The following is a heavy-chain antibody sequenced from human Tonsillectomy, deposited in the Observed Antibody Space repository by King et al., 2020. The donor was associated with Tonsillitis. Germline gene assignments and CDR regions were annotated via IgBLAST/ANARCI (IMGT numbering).Heavy chain of an antibody. D-gene: IGHD5-24*01. CDR1: GFTFIYAW. CDR3: TWMATETTLDY. V-gene: IGHV3-15*01. CDR2: SKSKTSGGTT. J-gene: IGHJ4*02. Sequence: VQLVESGGGLEKLGGSLRLSCAASGFTFIYAWMSWVRQAPGKGLEWIGRSKSKTSGGTTDYAAPVKGRFTVSRDDSKNTLYLQMSSLQTEDTAVYYCTWMATETTLDYWGQGTLVTVSS.